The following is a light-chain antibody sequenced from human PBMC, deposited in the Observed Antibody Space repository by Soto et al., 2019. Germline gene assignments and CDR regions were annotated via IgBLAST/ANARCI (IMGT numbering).Light chain of an antibody. CDR3: QKYNSAPTWT. V-gene: IGKV1-27*01. CDR1: QGISNY. Sequence: DIQMTQSPSSLSASVGDRVTITCRASQGISNYLAWYQQKPGKVPKLLIYAASTFQSGVPSPFSGSGSWTDFTLTISSLQPEDVATSYCQKYNSAPTWTFGQGAKVEIK. J-gene: IGKJ1*01. CDR2: AAS.